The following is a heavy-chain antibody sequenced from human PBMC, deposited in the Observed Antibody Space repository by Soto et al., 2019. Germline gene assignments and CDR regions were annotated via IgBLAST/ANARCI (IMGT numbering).Heavy chain of an antibody. CDR2: IDHLGNT. CDR1: GGMYNDYY. V-gene: IGHV4-34*08. Sequence: QVQLHQWGSGLLKPSETLSLSCAVYGGMYNDYYWSWIRQPPGKGLEWIGEIDHLGNTNYSPSFKRRVTISQDKSKNQFSLTLTSVTAADAAVYFCANDYGDYRNDAFDIWSQGKEVTVTS. CDR3: ANDYGDYRNDAFDI. D-gene: IGHD4-17*01. J-gene: IGHJ3*02.